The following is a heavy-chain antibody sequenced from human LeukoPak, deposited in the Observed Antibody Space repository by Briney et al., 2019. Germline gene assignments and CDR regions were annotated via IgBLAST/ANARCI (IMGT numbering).Heavy chain of an antibody. CDR1: GFTFSTYT. CDR3: ARAMVATNWYFDY. V-gene: IGHV3-21*01. D-gene: IGHD5-12*01. Sequence: GGSLRLSCAASGFTFSTYTMNWVRQAPGKGLEWVSSISSSSSDIYYADSEKGRFTISRDNAKNSLYLQMNSLRAEDRAVYYCARAMVATNWYFDYWGQGTLVTVSS. J-gene: IGHJ4*02. CDR2: ISSSSSDI.